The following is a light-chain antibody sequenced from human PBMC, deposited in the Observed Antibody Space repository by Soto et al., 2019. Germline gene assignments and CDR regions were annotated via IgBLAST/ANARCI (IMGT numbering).Light chain of an antibody. CDR1: TSDIETNA. CDR3: ATWHDSFYV. Sequence: QSVLTQPPSASGTPGQRVTVSCSGSTSDIETNAVNWFQHLPGTAPRLLIYTNNQRPSGVPDRFSGSKSGTSASLAISGLQSEDEATYYCATWHDSFYVFGTGTKVTVL. J-gene: IGLJ1*01. CDR2: TNN. V-gene: IGLV1-44*01.